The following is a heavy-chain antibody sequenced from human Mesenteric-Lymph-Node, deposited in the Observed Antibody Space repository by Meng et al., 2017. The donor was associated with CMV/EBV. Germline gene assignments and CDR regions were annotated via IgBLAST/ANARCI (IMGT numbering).Heavy chain of an antibody. Sequence: GSLRLSCTVSGGSISSYYWSWIRQPPGKGLEWIGYIYYSGSTNYNPSLKSRVTISVDTSKNQFSLKLSSVTAADTAVYYCARDGCSSTSCYTGHWFDPWGQGTLVTVSS. V-gene: IGHV4-59*01. D-gene: IGHD2-2*02. CDR1: GGSISSYY. J-gene: IGHJ5*02. CDR2: IYYSGST. CDR3: ARDGCSSTSCYTGHWFDP.